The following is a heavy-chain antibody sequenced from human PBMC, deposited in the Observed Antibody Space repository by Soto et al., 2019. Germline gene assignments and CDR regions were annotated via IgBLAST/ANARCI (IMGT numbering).Heavy chain of an antibody. CDR3: ARDRENYDFWSGYQRGGGMDV. CDR2: INPNSGGT. D-gene: IGHD3-3*01. J-gene: IGHJ6*02. V-gene: IGHV1-2*02. CDR1: GYTFTGYY. Sequence: ASVKVSCKASGYTFTGYYMHWVRQAPGQGLEWMGWINPNSGGTNYAQKLQGRVTMTTDTSTSTAYMELRSLRSDDTAVYYCARDRENYDFWSGYQRGGGMDVWGQGTTVTVSS.